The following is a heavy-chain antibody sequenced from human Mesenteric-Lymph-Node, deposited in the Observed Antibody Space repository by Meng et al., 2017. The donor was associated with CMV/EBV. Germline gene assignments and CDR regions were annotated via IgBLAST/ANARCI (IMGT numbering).Heavy chain of an antibody. CDR1: YNFTDYY. J-gene: IGHJ5*02. V-gene: IGHV1-2*04. D-gene: IGHD2-2*01. CDR3: ARGGDCSSTSCYHWFDP. Sequence: YNFTDYYMHWVRQAPRQVLGWMEWINPNSGGTNYAQRFPGWVTMTRDTSISTAYMELSRLRSDDTAVYYCARGGDCSSTSCYHWFDPWGQGTLVTVSS. CDR2: INPNSGGT.